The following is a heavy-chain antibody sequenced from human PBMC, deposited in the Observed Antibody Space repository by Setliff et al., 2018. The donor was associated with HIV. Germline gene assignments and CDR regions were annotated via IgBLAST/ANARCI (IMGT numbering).Heavy chain of an antibody. CDR1: GDFFSRYT. CDR2: ISFGGSDT. J-gene: IGHJ3*01. V-gene: IGHV3-21*01. CDR3: AREDSSGYSFNV. Sequence: ETLSLTCTVSGDFFSRYTMNWVRQAPGMGLEWVSSISFGGSDTHYTDSVKGRFSISRDNAKNSLYLQMNSLRVEDTAVYYCAREDSSGYSFNVWGQGTMVTVSS. D-gene: IGHD3-22*01.